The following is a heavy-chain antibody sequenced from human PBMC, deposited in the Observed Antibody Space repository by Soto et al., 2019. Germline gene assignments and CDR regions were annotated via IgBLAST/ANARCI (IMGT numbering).Heavy chain of an antibody. CDR2: INRAGSSP. CDR3: ARDQLLSFGNPPGWFDP. Sequence: EVQLVESGGGLVQPGGSLRLSCVASGFTFSTYWMHWVRQDPGKGLVWISRINRAGSSPVYADSVKGRFTISRDNAQNTLYLQMDSLRAEDTAVYYCARDQLLSFGNPPGWFDPWGQGTLVTVSS. D-gene: IGHD3-10*01. J-gene: IGHJ5*02. CDR1: GFTFSTYW. V-gene: IGHV3-74*03.